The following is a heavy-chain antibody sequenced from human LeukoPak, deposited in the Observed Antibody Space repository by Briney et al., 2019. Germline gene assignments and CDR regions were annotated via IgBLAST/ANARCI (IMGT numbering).Heavy chain of an antibody. J-gene: IGHJ4*02. CDR3: KSGGAAPGSFDY. CDR1: GFTFSSYW. CDR2: IKYDGNEE. Sequence: GSLRLSCAASGFTFSSYWMSWMRQAPGKGLEWVANIKYDGNEEYYVDSVKGRFTISRDNAKNSLYLQLNSLRVEGTAVYYCKSGGAAPGSFDYWGQGTLVTVSP. V-gene: IGHV3-7*01. D-gene: IGHD1-1*01.